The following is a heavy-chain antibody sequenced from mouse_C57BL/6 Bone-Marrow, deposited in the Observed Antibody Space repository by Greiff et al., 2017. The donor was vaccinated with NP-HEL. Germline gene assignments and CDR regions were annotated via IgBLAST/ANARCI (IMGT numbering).Heavy chain of an antibody. D-gene: IGHD4-1*01. V-gene: IGHV14-4*01. CDR1: GFNIKDDY. CDR3: TTLLGRGWFAN. Sequence: EVQLQQSGAELVRPGASVKLSCTASGFNIKDDYMHWVKQRPEQGLEWIGWIDPENGDTEYASKFQGQATITADKSSNTAYLQRSSLTSKDTAVYYCTTLLGRGWFANGAKGRWSLSLQ. J-gene: IGHJ3*01. CDR2: IDPENGDT.